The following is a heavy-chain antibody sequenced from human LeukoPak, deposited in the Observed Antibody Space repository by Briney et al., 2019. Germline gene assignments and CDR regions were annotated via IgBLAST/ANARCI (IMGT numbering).Heavy chain of an antibody. CDR3: ARDWGYSYVGPDGTP. D-gene: IGHD5-18*01. CDR2: INPSGGST. V-gene: IGHV1-46*01. J-gene: IGHJ3*01. Sequence: ASVKVSCKASGYTFTSYYMHWVRQAPGQGLEWMGIINPSGGSTSYAQKFQGRVTMTRDTSTSTAYMELSSLRSEDTAVYYCARDWGYSYVGPDGTPWGQGTMVTVSS. CDR1: GYTFTSYY.